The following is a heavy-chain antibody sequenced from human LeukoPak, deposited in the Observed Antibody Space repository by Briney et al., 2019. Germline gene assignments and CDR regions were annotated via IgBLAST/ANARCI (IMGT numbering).Heavy chain of an antibody. V-gene: IGHV4-39*01. J-gene: IGHJ6*02. D-gene: IGHD3-16*01. CDR3: ARASLGLAGMDV. CDR2: IYYSGST. CDR1: GGSISSSSYY. Sequence: SETLSLTCTVSGGSISSSSYYWGWIRPPPGKGLEWIGSIYYSGSTYYNPSLKSRVTISVDTSKNQFSLKLSSVTAADTAVYYCARASLGLAGMDVWGQGTTVTVSS.